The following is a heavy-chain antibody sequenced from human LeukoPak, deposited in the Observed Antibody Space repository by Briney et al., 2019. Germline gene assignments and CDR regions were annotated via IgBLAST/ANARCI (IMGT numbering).Heavy chain of an antibody. D-gene: IGHD2-15*01. J-gene: IGHJ6*03. Sequence: GGSLRLSCAASVFTFSSSAMSWVRQAPGKGLEWVSSISGSGTSTYYADSVKGRFTISRDNSKNTLYLQMNSLRAEDTAVYYCAKGATVVYFCYYMDGWGKGTTVTVSS. CDR1: VFTFSSSA. CDR3: AKGATVVYFCYYMDG. V-gene: IGHV3-23*01. CDR2: ISGSGTST.